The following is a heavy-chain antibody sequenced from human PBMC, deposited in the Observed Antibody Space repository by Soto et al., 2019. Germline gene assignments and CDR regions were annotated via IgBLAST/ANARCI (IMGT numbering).Heavy chain of an antibody. V-gene: IGHV4-59*08. CDR2: IYYSGST. CDR1: GGSFSGYY. CDR3: ARRWGRTFDY. D-gene: IGHD7-27*01. Sequence: SETLSLTCAVYGGSFSGYYWSWIRQPPGKGLEWIGYIYYSGSTNYNPSLKSRVTISVDTSKNQFSLKLSSVTATDTAVYYCARRWGRTFDYWGQGTLVTVSS. J-gene: IGHJ4*02.